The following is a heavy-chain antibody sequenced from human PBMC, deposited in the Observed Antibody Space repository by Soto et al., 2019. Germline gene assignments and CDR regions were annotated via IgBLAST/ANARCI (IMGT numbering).Heavy chain of an antibody. J-gene: IGHJ6*02. Sequence: PGESLKISCKGSGYSFTSYWIGWVRQMPGKGLEWMGIIYPGDSDTRYSPSFQGQVTISADKSISTAYLQWSSLKASDTAMYYCARRVGYSYGYTDYYGMDVWGQGTTFTVSS. CDR2: IYPGDSDT. CDR1: GYSFTSYW. CDR3: ARRVGYSYGYTDYYGMDV. V-gene: IGHV5-51*01. D-gene: IGHD5-18*01.